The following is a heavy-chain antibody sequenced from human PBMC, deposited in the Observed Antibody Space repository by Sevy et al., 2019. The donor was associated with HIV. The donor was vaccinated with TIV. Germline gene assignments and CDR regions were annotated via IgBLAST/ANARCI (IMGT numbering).Heavy chain of an antibody. CDR2: IIPILGTV. V-gene: IGHV1-69*13. CDR1: GGTFSTYG. J-gene: IGHJ4*02. Sequence: ASVKVSCKASGGTFSTYGISWVRQAPGQGPEWMGGIIPILGTVNYAQKFQGRVTITADESTKTAYMELSSLRSEDTAMYYCARGGGNGWYYFDYWGQETLVTVSS. D-gene: IGHD6-19*01. CDR3: ARGGGNGWYYFDY.